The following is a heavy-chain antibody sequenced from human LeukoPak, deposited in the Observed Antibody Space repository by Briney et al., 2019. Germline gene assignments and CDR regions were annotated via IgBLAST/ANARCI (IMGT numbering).Heavy chain of an antibody. CDR3: ARLGGSAMDY. D-gene: IGHD3-16*01. CDR2: IYHSGST. V-gene: IGHV4-30-2*01. CDR1: GGSISSGGYY. Sequence: SETLSLTCTVSGGSISSGGYYWSWIRQPPGKGLEWIGYIYHSGSTYYNPSLKSRVTISVDTSKNQFSLKLSSVTAADTAVYYCARLGGSAMDYWGQGTLVTVSS. J-gene: IGHJ4*02.